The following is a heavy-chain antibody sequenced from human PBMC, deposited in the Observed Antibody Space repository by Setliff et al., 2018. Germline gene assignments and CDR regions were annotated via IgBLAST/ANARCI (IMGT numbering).Heavy chain of an antibody. Sequence: GESLKISCKGSGYSFTDYWIGWVRQMPGEGLEWMGIIHPSNFDTVYSPSFQGQVTISADRSITTAYLQWSSLKASDTAIYYCARNRVALYDAFDIWGQGTMVTVSS. D-gene: IGHD5-12*01. CDR3: ARNRVALYDAFDI. V-gene: IGHV5-51*01. CDR2: IHPSNFDT. CDR1: GYSFTDYW. J-gene: IGHJ3*02.